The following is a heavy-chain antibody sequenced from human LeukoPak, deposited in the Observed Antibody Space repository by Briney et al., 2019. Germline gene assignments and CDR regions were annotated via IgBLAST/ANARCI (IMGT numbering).Heavy chain of an antibody. J-gene: IGHJ6*02. Sequence: GGSLRLSCAASGFTFSSYSMNWVRQAPGKGLEWVSYISSSSSTIYCADSVKGRFTISGDNAKNSLYLQMNSLRAEDTAVYYCARELWFGEDYYYYYGMDVWGQGTTVTVSS. CDR3: ARELWFGEDYYYYYGMDV. CDR1: GFTFSSYS. CDR2: ISSSSSTI. D-gene: IGHD3-10*01. V-gene: IGHV3-48*04.